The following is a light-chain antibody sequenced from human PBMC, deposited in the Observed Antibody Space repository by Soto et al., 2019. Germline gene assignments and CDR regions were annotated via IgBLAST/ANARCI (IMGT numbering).Light chain of an antibody. Sequence: QSALTQPPSASGSPGQSVTISCTGTSSDVGGYKYVSWYQLYPGKTPKLRIYAVSERPSGDAERFSGSKSGNTASLTVSGLQAEDEADYYCSSYAGSNNYVFGTGTKGTVL. V-gene: IGLV2-8*01. CDR2: AVS. J-gene: IGLJ1*01. CDR3: SSYAGSNNYV. CDR1: SSDVGGYKY.